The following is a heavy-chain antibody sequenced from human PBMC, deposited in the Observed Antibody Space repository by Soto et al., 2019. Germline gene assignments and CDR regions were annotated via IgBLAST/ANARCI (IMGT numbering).Heavy chain of an antibody. D-gene: IGHD6-13*01. Sequence: SLNGDWTGSGDAFSGDAIGWGRHETEQGLEWMGGIIPIFGTANYAQKFQGRVTITADESTSTAYMELSSLRSEDTAVYYCASQTGPEGLLAAAGTFAYWGQGTLVTV. CDR3: ASQTGPEGLLAAAGTFAY. CDR2: IIPIFGTA. CDR1: GDAFSGDA. J-gene: IGHJ4*02. V-gene: IGHV1-69*01.